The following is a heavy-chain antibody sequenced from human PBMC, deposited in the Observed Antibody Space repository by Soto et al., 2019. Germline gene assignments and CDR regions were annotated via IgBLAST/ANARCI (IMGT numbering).Heavy chain of an antibody. CDR2: IYTSGST. V-gene: IGHV4-4*07. J-gene: IGHJ4*02. D-gene: IGHD4-17*01. Sequence: SETLSLTCTVSGGSISSYYWSWIRQPAGKGLEWIGRIYTSGSTNYNPSLKSRVTMSVDTSENQFSLKLSSVTAADTAVYYCAGRYGDYGPRDYWGQGTLVTVSS. CDR1: GGSISSYY. CDR3: AGRYGDYGPRDY.